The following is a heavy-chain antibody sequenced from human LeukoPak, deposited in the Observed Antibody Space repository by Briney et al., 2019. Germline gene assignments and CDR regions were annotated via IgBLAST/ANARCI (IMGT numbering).Heavy chain of an antibody. J-gene: IGHJ4*02. V-gene: IGHV3-33*08. Sequence: GGSLRLSCAASGFAINNYAMTWVRQAPGKGLEWVAVIWYDGSNKYYADSVKGRFTISRDNPKNTLYVQMNSLRAEDTAVYYCARGRGADYGGNSGYFDYWGQGTLVTVSS. CDR1: GFAINNYA. CDR3: ARGRGADYGGNSGYFDY. D-gene: IGHD4-23*01. CDR2: IWYDGSNK.